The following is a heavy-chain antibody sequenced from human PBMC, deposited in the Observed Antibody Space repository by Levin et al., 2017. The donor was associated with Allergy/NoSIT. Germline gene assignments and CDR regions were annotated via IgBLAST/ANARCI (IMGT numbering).Heavy chain of an antibody. Sequence: ASVKVSCKASGYTFTSYYVHWVRQAPGQGLEWVGIINPTDGGTRYAQRFQDRVTMTSDATSSTVYMELSSLRSEDTAVYYCGRGGLDFLLHQTYFDYWGQGTLVTVSS. CDR1: GYTFTSYY. CDR3: GRGGLDFLLHQTYFDY. V-gene: IGHV1-46*01. CDR2: INPTDGGT. J-gene: IGHJ4*02. D-gene: IGHD2/OR15-2a*01.